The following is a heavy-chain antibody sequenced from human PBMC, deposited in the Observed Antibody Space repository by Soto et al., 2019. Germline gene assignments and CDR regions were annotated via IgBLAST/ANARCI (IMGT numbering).Heavy chain of an antibody. Sequence: GGSLRLSCAASGFTFSVYDMSWVRQSPGKGLEWVSSISSSGATTYYADSVKGRFTISRDNSENTLYLQVNSLRVEDTAVYYCARGRENCVIGTCYRGNYWGQGTLVTVSS. J-gene: IGHJ4*02. V-gene: IGHV3-23*01. D-gene: IGHD1-26*01. CDR3: ARGRENCVIGTCYRGNY. CDR2: ISSSGATT. CDR1: GFTFSVYD.